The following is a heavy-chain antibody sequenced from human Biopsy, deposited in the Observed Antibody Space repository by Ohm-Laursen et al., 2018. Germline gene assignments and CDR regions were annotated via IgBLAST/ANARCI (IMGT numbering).Heavy chain of an antibody. V-gene: IGHV4-39*01. J-gene: IGHJ5*02. CDR2: IFYSGIL. Sequence: SETLSLTCTVSGGSVSSNTNYWAWIRQPPGKGLEWIGSIFYSGILYYNPSLKSRVSISVDTSKNQFSLNLNSVTAADTAVYYCARHPTGFWFDPWGQGTLVIVSS. CDR3: ARHPTGFWFDP. CDR1: GGSVSSNTNY.